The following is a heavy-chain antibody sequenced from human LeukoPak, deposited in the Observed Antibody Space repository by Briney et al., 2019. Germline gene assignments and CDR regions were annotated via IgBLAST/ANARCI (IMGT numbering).Heavy chain of an antibody. CDR3: ARYPQRGQQLLNAFDI. D-gene: IGHD6-13*01. CDR2: IYHSGST. V-gene: IGHV4-4*02. CDR1: GVSISSSNW. J-gene: IGHJ3*02. Sequence: SGTLSLTCAVSGVSISSSNWWSWVRQPPGKGLEWIGEIYHSGSTNYNPSLKSRVTISVDKSKNQFSLKLSSVTAADTAVYYCARYPQRGQQLLNAFDIWGQGTMVTVSS.